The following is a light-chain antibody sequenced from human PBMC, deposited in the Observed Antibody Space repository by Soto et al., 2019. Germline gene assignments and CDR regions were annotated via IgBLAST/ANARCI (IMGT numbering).Light chain of an antibody. CDR1: SGSIASNY. J-gene: IGLJ2*01. CDR3: QSYDNSNVV. V-gene: IGLV6-57*04. Sequence: NSLLTQPHSVSESPGKTVTISCTRSSGSIASNYVQWYQQRPGSAPTTVIYEDNQRPSAVPDRFSGSIDSSSNSASLTISGLKIEDEADYYCQSYDNSNVVFGGGTKVTVL. CDR2: EDN.